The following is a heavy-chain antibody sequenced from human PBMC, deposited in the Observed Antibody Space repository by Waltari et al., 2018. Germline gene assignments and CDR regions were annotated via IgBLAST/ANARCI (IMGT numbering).Heavy chain of an antibody. CDR1: GGTFSSYA. V-gene: IGHV1-69*01. CDR2: IIPIFGQA. D-gene: IGHD3-22*01. Sequence: QVQLVQSGAEVTKPGSSVKVSCKASGGTFSSYAISWVRQAPGQGLEWMGGIIPIFGQAKYAQKYQGRVTITADESTSTAYMELSSLRSEDTAVYYCARDGDYDSSGYSYYYYGMDVWGQGTTVTVSS. CDR3: ARDGDYDSSGYSYYYYGMDV. J-gene: IGHJ6*02.